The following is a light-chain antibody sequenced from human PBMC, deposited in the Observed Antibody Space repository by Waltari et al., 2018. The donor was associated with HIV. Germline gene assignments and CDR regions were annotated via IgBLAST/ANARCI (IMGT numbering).Light chain of an antibody. V-gene: IGLV3-21*02. CDR2: DDS. CDR1: NIGSKS. J-gene: IGLJ1*01. CDR3: QVWDSSSDHPV. Sequence: SYVLTQPPSVSVAPGQTARITCGGTNIGSKSVPWYQQKPGQAPVLVVYDDSDGPSGIPERFSGSNSGNTATLTISRVEAGDEADYYCQVWDSSSDHPVFGTGTKVTVL.